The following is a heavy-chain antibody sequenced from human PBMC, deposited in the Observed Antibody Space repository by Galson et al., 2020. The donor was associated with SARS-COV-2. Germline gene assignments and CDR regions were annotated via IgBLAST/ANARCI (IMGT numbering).Heavy chain of an antibody. Sequence: QASETLSLTCILSGGSISSGGYYWSWIRKHTGKGLEWIGYIYYSGSTYYNPSLKSRVTISVDTSKNQFSLKLSSVTAADTAVYYCASRRVWGSFGSGAPLSYWGQGTLVTVSS. CDR3: ASRRVWGSFGSGAPLSY. J-gene: IGHJ4*02. CDR1: GGSISSGGYY. CDR2: IYYSGST. D-gene: IGHD3-16*01. V-gene: IGHV4-31*03.